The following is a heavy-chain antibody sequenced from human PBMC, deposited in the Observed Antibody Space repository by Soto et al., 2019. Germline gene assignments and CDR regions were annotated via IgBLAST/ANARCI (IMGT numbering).Heavy chain of an antibody. CDR2: IYYSGST. V-gene: IGHV4-39*01. CDR3: ARLPESSSWPTHFDY. J-gene: IGHJ4*02. CDR1: GGSISSSSYY. Sequence: SETLSLTCTVSGGSISSSSYYWGWIRQPPGKGLEWIGSIYYSGSTYYNPSLKSRVTISVDTSKNQFSLKLSSVTAADTAVYYCARLPESSSWPTHFDYWGQGTLVTVSS. D-gene: IGHD6-13*01.